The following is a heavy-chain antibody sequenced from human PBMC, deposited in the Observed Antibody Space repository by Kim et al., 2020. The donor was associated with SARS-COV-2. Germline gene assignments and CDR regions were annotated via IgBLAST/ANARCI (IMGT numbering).Heavy chain of an antibody. D-gene: IGHD5-12*01. CDR3: ARHNSGCGYSHCLYYY. J-gene: IGHJ6*01. V-gene: IGHV4-39*01. CDR1: GGSISSNYYY. CDR2: VYCSGNT. Sequence: SETLSLTCTVSGGSISSNYYYWSWIPQPPGMGLEGIGSVYCSGNTYYNPSRRITVTLSVDTSKNPLSLTLVSVAAADADDCDCARHNSGCGYSHCLYYY.